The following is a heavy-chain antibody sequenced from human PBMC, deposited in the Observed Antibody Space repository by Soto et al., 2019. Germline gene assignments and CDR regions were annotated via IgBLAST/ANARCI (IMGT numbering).Heavy chain of an antibody. CDR2: IYYSGST. CDR1: GGSISSGGYS. Sequence: PSETLSLTCAVSGGSISSGGYSWSWMRQPPGKGLEWIGYIYYSGSTNYNPSLKSRVTISVDTSKNQFSLKLSSVTAADTAVYYCARGGQLWYYWGQGTLVTVSS. J-gene: IGHJ4*02. D-gene: IGHD5-18*01. V-gene: IGHV4-61*08. CDR3: ARGGQLWYY.